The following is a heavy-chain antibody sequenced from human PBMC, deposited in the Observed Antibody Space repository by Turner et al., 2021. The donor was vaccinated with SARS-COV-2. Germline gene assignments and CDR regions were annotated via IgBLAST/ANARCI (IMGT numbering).Heavy chain of an antibody. CDR1: GFTFDDYA. CDR2: ISWNSGSI. CDR3: AKNGYSYGYSGYYFDY. D-gene: IGHD5-18*01. Sequence: EVQLVESGGGLVQPGRSLRLSCAASGFTFDDYAMHWVRQAPGKGLEWVSGISWNSGSIGYADSVKGRFTISRDNAKNSLYLQMNSLRAEDTAVYYCAKNGYSYGYSGYYFDYWGQGTLVTVSS. J-gene: IGHJ4*02. V-gene: IGHV3-9*01.